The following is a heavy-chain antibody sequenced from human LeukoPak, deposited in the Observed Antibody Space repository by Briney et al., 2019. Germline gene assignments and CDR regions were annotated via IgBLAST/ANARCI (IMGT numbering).Heavy chain of an antibody. V-gene: IGHV3-53*01. CDR3: ARARSGYSYVLDY. D-gene: IGHD5-18*01. CDR1: GFTVSSNY. J-gene: IGHJ4*02. Sequence: QAGGSLRLSCAASGFTVSSNYMSWVRQAPGKGLEWVSVIYSGGSTYYADSVKGRFTISRDNSKNTLYLQMNSLRAEDTAVYYCARARSGYSYVLDYWGQGTLVTVSS. CDR2: IYSGGST.